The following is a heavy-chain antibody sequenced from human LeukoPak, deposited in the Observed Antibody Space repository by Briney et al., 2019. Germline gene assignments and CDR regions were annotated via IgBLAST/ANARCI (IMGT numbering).Heavy chain of an antibody. CDR2: IYYSGST. J-gene: IGHJ3*01. V-gene: IGHV4-59*08. CDR1: GGSISSYY. Sequence: SETLSLTCTVSGGSISSYYWSWIRQPPGKGLEWIGYIYYSGSTNYNPSLKSRVTISVDTSKNQFSLKLSSVTAADTALYYCAGRGSSSGTFWGPGTFVTVSS. D-gene: IGHD2-2*01. CDR3: AGRGSSSGTF.